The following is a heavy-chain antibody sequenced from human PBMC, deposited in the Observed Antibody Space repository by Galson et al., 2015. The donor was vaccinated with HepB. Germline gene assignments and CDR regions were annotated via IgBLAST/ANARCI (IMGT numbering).Heavy chain of an antibody. CDR3: ARDVMVRGVIHYFDY. Sequence: SVKVSCKASGYTFVDYYIHWVRQAPGQGLEWMGRVSPYSGDTSYAQKFQGRVTMTGDTSITTVYMALSSLRPDDTAMYYCARDVMVRGVIHYFDYWGQGTLVTVSS. CDR2: VSPYSGDT. D-gene: IGHD3-10*01. J-gene: IGHJ4*02. V-gene: IGHV1-2*06. CDR1: GYTFVDYY.